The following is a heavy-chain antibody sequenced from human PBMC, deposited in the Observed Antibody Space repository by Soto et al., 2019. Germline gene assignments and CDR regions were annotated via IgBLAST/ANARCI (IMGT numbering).Heavy chain of an antibody. CDR2: ISLYSGST. Sequence: QVYLVQSGAEVKKPGASVRVSCKSSGFTFSSYGMTWVRQAPGKGRHGMGWISLYSGSTNYAQNLKGRFTMTADTTTRTVYMELRSLRSDDTAVYYCARDWLGVDVNIDRNWLDPWGQGTRVTVSS. J-gene: IGHJ5*02. CDR3: ARDWLGVDVNIDRNWLDP. V-gene: IGHV1-18*01. CDR1: GFTFSSYG. D-gene: IGHD2-15*01.